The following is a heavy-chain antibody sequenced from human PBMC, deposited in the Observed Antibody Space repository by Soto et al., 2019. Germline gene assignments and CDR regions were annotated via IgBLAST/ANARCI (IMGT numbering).Heavy chain of an antibody. CDR3: ARTSLLGFYDSSGYNIDY. CDR1: GFTFSSYW. J-gene: IGHJ4*02. V-gene: IGHV3-7*03. Sequence: GGSLRLSCAASGFTFSSYWMSWVRQAPGKGLEWVANIKQDGSEKYYVDSVKGRFTISRDNAKNSLYLQMNSLRAEDTAVYYCARTSLLGFYDSSGYNIDYWGQGTLVTVS. CDR2: IKQDGSEK. D-gene: IGHD3-22*01.